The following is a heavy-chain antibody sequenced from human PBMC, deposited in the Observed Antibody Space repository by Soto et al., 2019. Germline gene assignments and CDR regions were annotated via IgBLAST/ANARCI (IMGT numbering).Heavy chain of an antibody. CDR1: GGTFSTNP. V-gene: IGHV1-69*06. Sequence: QVPLVQSGAEVKKPGSSVKVSCKASGGTFSTNPISWVRQAPGQGLEWMGGTGSGTGPGNHAQKFQGRLTITVDKSTSTVYMELSSLSSEDTAVYYCARRDSGGFYRYFDSWGQGTLVTVSS. CDR3: ARRDSGGFYRYFDS. D-gene: IGHD2-15*01. CDR2: TGSGTGPG. J-gene: IGHJ4*02.